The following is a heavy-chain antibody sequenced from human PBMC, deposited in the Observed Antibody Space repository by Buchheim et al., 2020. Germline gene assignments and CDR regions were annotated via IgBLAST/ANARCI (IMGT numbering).Heavy chain of an antibody. Sequence: QVQLVQSGAEVKKPGASVKFSCKASGYTFTGYYMPWVRQAPGHGLDWMGWINPNSGGTNYAQKLQGRFTITRDTSISTAYMELSRLRSDDTAVYYCAMTRTIEYSSSSFMDVWGQGTT. CDR3: AMTRTIEYSSSSFMDV. CDR1: GYTFTGYY. J-gene: IGHJ6*02. V-gene: IGHV1-2*02. CDR2: INPNSGGT. D-gene: IGHD6-6*01.